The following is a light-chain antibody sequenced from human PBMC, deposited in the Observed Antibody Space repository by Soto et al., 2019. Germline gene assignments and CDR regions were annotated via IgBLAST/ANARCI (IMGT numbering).Light chain of an antibody. Sequence: IQMTQSPSSMSASVGDSVTITCRASQGISNYLAWSQQKPGKVPKLLFYAASTLQSVVPSRFSGSVSGTAFNLTISSLRPEDVATYYCQNDYCTVWTFVPGTMVEIK. CDR3: QNDYCTVWT. V-gene: IGKV1-27*01. J-gene: IGKJ1*01. CDR1: QGISNY. CDR2: AAS.